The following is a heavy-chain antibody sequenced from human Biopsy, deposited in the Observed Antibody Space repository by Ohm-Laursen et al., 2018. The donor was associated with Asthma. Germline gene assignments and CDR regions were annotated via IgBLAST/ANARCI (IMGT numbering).Heavy chain of an antibody. D-gene: IGHD6-13*01. CDR3: VRGSSSWHHGPFHYYYGLDV. V-gene: IGHV4-39*01. Sequence: SETLSLTCSLSSGSGGYMRSGNYYWGWIRQPPGKGLEWIGSIYYSGTTYYNPSLESRVTVSAHTSKNQFSLKLTSVTAADTTVYYCVRGSSSWHHGPFHYYYGLDVWGQGTTATVSS. CDR2: IYYSGTT. J-gene: IGHJ6*02. CDR1: SGSGGYMRSGNYY.